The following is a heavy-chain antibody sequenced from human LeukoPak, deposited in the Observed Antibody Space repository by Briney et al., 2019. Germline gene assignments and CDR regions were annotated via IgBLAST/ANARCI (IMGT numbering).Heavy chain of an antibody. Sequence: PGRSLRLSCAASGFTFSSYGMHWVRQAPGKGLEWVSVIWYDGSNKYYADSVKGRFTVSRDNSKNTLYLQMNSLRAEDTAVYYCARGYSSSWYGDAFDIWGQGTMVTVSS. CDR1: GFTFSSYG. CDR3: ARGYSSSWYGDAFDI. CDR2: IWYDGSNK. V-gene: IGHV3-33*01. J-gene: IGHJ3*02. D-gene: IGHD6-13*01.